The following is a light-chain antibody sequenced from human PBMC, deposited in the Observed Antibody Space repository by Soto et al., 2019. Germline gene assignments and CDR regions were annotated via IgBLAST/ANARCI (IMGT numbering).Light chain of an antibody. CDR3: QQSYSAPRT. Sequence: DIQMTQSPSSLPASVGDRISITCRASQSIGTYLSWYQQKPGKAPKLLIYGASKLQSGVPSRFSGSGSETGFTLTISSLQPEDFVTYYCQQSYSAPRTFGQGTKVEIK. CDR1: QSIGTY. CDR2: GAS. V-gene: IGKV1-39*01. J-gene: IGKJ2*01.